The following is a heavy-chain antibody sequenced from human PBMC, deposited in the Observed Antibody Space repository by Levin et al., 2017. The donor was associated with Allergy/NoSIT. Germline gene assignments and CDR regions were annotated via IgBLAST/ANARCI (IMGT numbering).Heavy chain of an antibody. CDR2: IYWDDDK. Sequence: SGPTLVKPTQTLTLTCAFSGFSLRTSGVGVGWIRQPPGKALEWLALIYWDDDKRYSPSLKNRLTITKDTSRNQVVLTMTNMDPVDTATYYCTQRPSGYGSGNYFAYWGQGTLVTVSS. D-gene: IGHD3-10*01. J-gene: IGHJ4*02. CDR3: TQRPSGYGSGNYFAY. V-gene: IGHV2-5*02. CDR1: GFSLRTSGVG.